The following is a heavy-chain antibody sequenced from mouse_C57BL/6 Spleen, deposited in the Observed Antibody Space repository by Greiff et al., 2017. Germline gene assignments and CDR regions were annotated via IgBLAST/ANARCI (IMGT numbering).Heavy chain of an antibody. CDR1: GFTFSDYY. J-gene: IGHJ4*01. V-gene: IGHV5-16*01. Sequence: EVKLMESEGGLVQPVSSMKLSCTVSGFTFSDYYMAWVRQVPEKVLEWVANINYDGSSTYYLDSLKGRFIISRDNAKNVLYLQMSSLKSEYTATYYCARGGNYDAMDYWGQGTSVTVSS. D-gene: IGHD2-1*01. CDR2: INYDGSST. CDR3: ARGGNYDAMDY.